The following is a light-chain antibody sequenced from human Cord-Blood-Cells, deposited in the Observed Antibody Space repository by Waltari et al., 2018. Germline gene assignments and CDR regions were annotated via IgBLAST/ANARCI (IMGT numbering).Light chain of an antibody. V-gene: IGKV1-5*01. Sequence: DIQMTQYPSTLSASVGDRVTITCRASQSISSWLAWYQQKPGKAPKLLIYDASSLESGVPSRFSGSVSGTEFTLTISSLQPDDFATYYCQQYNSYSPTFGGGTKVEIK. J-gene: IGKJ4*01. CDR3: QQYNSYSPT. CDR1: QSISSW. CDR2: DAS.